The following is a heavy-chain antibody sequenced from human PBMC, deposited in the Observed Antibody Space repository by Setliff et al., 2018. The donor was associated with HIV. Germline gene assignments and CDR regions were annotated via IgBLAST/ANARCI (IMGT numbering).Heavy chain of an antibody. D-gene: IGHD6-13*01. J-gene: IGHJ6*03. CDR2: IKSKTDGGTT. V-gene: IGHV3-15*01. CDR1: GFTFSSYS. Sequence: PGGSLRLSCAASGFTFSSYSMNWVRQAPGKGLEWVGRIKSKTDGGTTDYAAPVKGRFTISRDDSKNTLYLQMNSLKTEDTAVYYCTTDVFGYSSSWYYYYYMDVWGKGTTVTVSS. CDR3: TTDVFGYSSSWYYYYYMDV.